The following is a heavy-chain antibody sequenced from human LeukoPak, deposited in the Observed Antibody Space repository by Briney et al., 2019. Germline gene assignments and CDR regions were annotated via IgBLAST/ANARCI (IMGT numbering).Heavy chain of an antibody. D-gene: IGHD6-19*01. CDR3: ARLAVAGPLNWFDP. Sequence: SETLSLTCTVSGGSINNYYWSWIRQPPGKGLEWIGYIYYSGSTNYNPSLKSRVSISVDTSKNQFSLKVSSVTAADTAVYYRARLAVAGPLNWFDPWGQGTLVTVSS. CDR2: IYYSGST. V-gene: IGHV4-59*01. J-gene: IGHJ5*02. CDR1: GGSINNYY.